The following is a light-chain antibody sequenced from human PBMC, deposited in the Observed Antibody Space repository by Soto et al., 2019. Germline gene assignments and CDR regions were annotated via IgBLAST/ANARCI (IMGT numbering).Light chain of an antibody. V-gene: IGKV3D-20*02. CDR1: QSVSSSY. Sequence: IALTQSPAIMSLSPGESASLSCRASQSVSSSYLAWYQQKPGQAPRLLIYGASTRATGFPARFSGSGSGTDFTLTISSLEPEDFAVYYCQQRNNWPSTTFGPGTKVDI. J-gene: IGKJ3*01. CDR2: GAS. CDR3: QQRNNWPSTT.